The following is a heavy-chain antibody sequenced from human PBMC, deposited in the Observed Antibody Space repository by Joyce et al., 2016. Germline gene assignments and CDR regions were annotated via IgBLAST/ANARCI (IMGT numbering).Heavy chain of an antibody. CDR1: GYTFSSHG. J-gene: IGHJ5*02. CDR2: TSAYNGKT. V-gene: IGHV1-18*01. D-gene: IGHD3-10*01. CDR3: ARGARGYGSGTYFGWFDP. Sequence: QVQLVQSGAEVKKPGASVKVSCKASGYTFSSHGISWVRQAPGQGLGWMGWTSAYNGKTNDAQKGQGRVTMTTDTSTSTAYMGLRSLRSNDTAVYYCARGARGYGSGTYFGWFDPWGQGTRVTVSS.